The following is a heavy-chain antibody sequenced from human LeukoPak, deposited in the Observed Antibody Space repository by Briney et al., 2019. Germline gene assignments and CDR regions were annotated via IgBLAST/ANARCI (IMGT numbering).Heavy chain of an antibody. CDR3: AREGAVVPAAISVY. CDR1: GDTFSSYA. Sequence: SVKVSCKPPGDTFSSYAISWVRQAPGQGLEWMGGIIPIFGTATYAQKFQGRVTISADESTSTAYRELSSLRSEDTAVYYCAREGAVVPAAISVYWGQGTLVTVSS. D-gene: IGHD2-2*02. CDR2: IIPIFGTA. V-gene: IGHV1-69*13. J-gene: IGHJ4*02.